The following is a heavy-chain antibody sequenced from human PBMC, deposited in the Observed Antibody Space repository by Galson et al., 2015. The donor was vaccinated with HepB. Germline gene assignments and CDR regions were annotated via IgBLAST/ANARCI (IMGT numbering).Heavy chain of an antibody. D-gene: IGHD2-2*01. J-gene: IGHJ3*02. Sequence: SLRLSCAASGFTFSSYGMHWVRQAPGKGLEWVAVIWYDGSNKYYADSVKGRFTISRDNSKNTLYLQMNSLRAEDTAVYYCARDWNGELDVVVPAVSEGAFDIWGQGTMVTVSS. CDR1: GFTFSSYG. CDR3: ARDWNGELDVVVPAVSEGAFDI. V-gene: IGHV3-33*01. CDR2: IWYDGSNK.